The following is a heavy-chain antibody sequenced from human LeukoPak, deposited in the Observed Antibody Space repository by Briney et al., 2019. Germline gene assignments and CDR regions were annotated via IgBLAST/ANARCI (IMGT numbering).Heavy chain of an antibody. D-gene: IGHD2-2*01. V-gene: IGHV3-9*03. CDR1: GFTFSSHA. J-gene: IGHJ2*01. CDR2: ISWNSGSI. Sequence: PGGSLRLSCAASGFTFSSHAMSWVRQAPGKGLEWVSGISWNSGSIGYADSVKGRFTISRDNAKNSLYLQMNSLRAEDMALYYCAKSVVPAAGDWYFDLWGRGTLVTVSS. CDR3: AKSVVPAAGDWYFDL.